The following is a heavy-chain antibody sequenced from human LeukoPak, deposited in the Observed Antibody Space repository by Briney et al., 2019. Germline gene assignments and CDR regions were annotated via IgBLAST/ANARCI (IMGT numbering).Heavy chain of an antibody. CDR1: GFTFNKYA. J-gene: IGHJ4*02. CDR2: IGISSGPL. CDR3: ARAKGYTSSYSFDY. D-gene: IGHD3-10*01. V-gene: IGHV3-48*04. Sequence: GGSLRLSCAASGFTFNKYAMNWVRQTPGGGLEWVSFIGISSGPLLYADSVKGRFTISRDNAKASVYLQMNRLRAEDTAVYYCARAKGYTSSYSFDYWGQGILVTVSS.